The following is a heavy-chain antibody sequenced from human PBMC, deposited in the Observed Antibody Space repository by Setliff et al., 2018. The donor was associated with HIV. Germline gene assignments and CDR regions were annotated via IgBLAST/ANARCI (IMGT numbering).Heavy chain of an antibody. V-gene: IGHV1-2*06. CDR3: ARGVKGIATTGKYYFDY. D-gene: IGHD6-13*01. J-gene: IGHJ4*02. CDR1: GYAFTDYS. CDR2: INPDSRGT. Sequence: ASVKVSCKTSGYAFTDYSIHWVRQAPGQGLEWVGRINPDSRGTNYAQTFQGRVTMTRDTSVSTAYVELSRLKSDDTAVFYCARGVKGIATTGKYYFDYWGQGTLVTVS.